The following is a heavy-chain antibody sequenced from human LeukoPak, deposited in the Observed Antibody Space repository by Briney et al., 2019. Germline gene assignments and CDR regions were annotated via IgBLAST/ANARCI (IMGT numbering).Heavy chain of an antibody. Sequence: PGGSLRLSCAASGFTFDDYGMSWVRQAPGKGLEWVSAISGSGGSTYYADSVKGRFTISRDNFKNTLYLQMNSLRAEDAAVYYCAKDDIVVVVAASFPDYWGQGTLVTVSS. D-gene: IGHD2-15*01. V-gene: IGHV3-23*01. CDR2: ISGSGGST. CDR3: AKDDIVVVVAASFPDY. CDR1: GFTFDDYG. J-gene: IGHJ4*02.